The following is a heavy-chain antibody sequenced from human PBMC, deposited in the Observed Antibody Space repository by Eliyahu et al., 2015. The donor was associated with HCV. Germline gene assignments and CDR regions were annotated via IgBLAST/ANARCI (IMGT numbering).Heavy chain of an antibody. Sequence: EVQLVESGGGLVQPGGSLRLSCAASGFTVSSNYMSWVRQAPGKGLEWVSVXYSGGSTYYADSVKGRFTISRDNSKNTLYLQMNSLRAEDTAVYYCARDSGDYYGSGVFDYWGQGTLVTVSS. V-gene: IGHV3-66*01. CDR3: ARDSGDYYGSGVFDY. D-gene: IGHD3-10*01. J-gene: IGHJ4*02. CDR2: XYSGGST. CDR1: GFTVSSNY.